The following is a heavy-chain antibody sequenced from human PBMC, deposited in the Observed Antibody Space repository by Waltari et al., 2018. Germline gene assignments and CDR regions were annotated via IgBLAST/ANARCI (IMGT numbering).Heavy chain of an antibody. CDR3: ARDPYGDYELGY. J-gene: IGHJ4*02. Sequence: QVQLQESGPGLVKPSETLSLTCAVSGYSISSGYYWGWIRQPPGKGLGWIGSIYHSGSTYYNPSLKSRGTISVDTSKNQFSLKLSSVTAADTAVYYCARDPYGDYELGYWGQGTLVTVSS. CDR2: IYHSGST. D-gene: IGHD4-17*01. V-gene: IGHV4-38-2*02. CDR1: GYSISSGYY.